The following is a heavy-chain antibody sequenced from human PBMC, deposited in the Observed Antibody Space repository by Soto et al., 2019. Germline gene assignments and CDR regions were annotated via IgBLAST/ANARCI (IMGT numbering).Heavy chain of an antibody. J-gene: IGHJ4*02. CDR2: MWFDGINE. D-gene: IGHD4-17*01. CDR1: GFTFSSYG. CDR3: ARDYGSASYGFDS. V-gene: IGHV3-33*01. Sequence: GGSLRLSCVASGFTFSSYGMHWVRQAPGKGLEWVAVMWFDGINEYYADSVKGRFTISRDNSKNTLYLQMNSLRAADTAVYYCARDYGSASYGFDSWGRGTLGTVS.